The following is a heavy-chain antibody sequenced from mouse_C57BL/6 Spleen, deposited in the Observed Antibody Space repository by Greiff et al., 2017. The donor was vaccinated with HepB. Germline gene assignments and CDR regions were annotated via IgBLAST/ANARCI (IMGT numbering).Heavy chain of an antibody. CDR3: ARPYGSSHWYFDV. CDR2: IDPSDSET. V-gene: IGHV1-52*01. Sequence: QVQLQQPGAELVRPGSSVKLSCKASGYTFTSYWMHWVKQRPIQGLEWIGNIDPSDSETHYNQKFKDKATLTVDKSSSTAYMQLSSLTYEDSAVYYCARPYGSSHWYFDVWGTGTTVTVSS. CDR1: GYTFTSYW. J-gene: IGHJ1*03. D-gene: IGHD1-1*01.